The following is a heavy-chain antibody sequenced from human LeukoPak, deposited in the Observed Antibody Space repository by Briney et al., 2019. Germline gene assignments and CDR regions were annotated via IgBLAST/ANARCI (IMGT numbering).Heavy chain of an antibody. Sequence: PGGSLRLSCAASGFTVSSKYMSWVRQASGKGLEWVSVIYRGASTYYADSVKGRFTISRDNSKNTLYLQMNSLRAEDTAVYYCARVRGLPRYFDYWGQGTLVTVSS. CDR1: GFTVSSKY. J-gene: IGHJ4*02. V-gene: IGHV3-53*01. CDR2: IYRGAST. CDR3: ARVRGLPRYFDY. D-gene: IGHD5-12*01.